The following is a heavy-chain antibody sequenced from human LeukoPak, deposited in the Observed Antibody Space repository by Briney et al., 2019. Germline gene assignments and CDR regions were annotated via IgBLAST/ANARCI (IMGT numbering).Heavy chain of an antibody. CDR3: AKATVTSITIFDY. V-gene: IGHV3-23*01. J-gene: IGHJ4*02. CDR1: GFTFSSYA. D-gene: IGHD4-17*01. CDR2: ISGSGGST. Sequence: GGSLRLSCGASGFTFSSYAMTWVRQAPGKGLEWVSAISGSGGSTYYADSIKGQFTISRDNSKNTLYLQMNSLRAEDTAVYYCAKATVTSITIFDYWGQGTLVTVSS.